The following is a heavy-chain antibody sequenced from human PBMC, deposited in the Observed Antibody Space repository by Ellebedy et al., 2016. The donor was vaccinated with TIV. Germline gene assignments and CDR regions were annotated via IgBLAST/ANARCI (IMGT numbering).Heavy chain of an antibody. CDR2: ISGSGEYI. V-gene: IGHV3-23*01. CDR1: GFTFSNYA. CDR3: AKLGFDILAGSGGMDV. D-gene: IGHD3-9*01. J-gene: IGHJ6*02. Sequence: GESLKISCAASGFTFSNYAMSWVRRSPGKGLDWVSLISGSGEYIYYADSVKGRLTISRDNSMDTLYLQMNSLRVGDTAVYYCAKLGFDILAGSGGMDVWGQGTTVTVSS.